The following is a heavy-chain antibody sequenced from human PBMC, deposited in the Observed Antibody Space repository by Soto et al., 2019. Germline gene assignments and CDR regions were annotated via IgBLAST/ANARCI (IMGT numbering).Heavy chain of an antibody. CDR2: IIPIFGTA. J-gene: IGHJ6*02. CDR1: GCTFSSYA. V-gene: IGHV1-69*13. CDR3: ARDRGSTMGGNSGYYYYGMDV. D-gene: IGHD2-21*02. Sequence: ASVKVSCKASGCTFSSYAISWVRQAPGQGLEWMGGIIPIFGTANYAQKFQGRVTITADESTSTAYMELSSLRSEDTAVYYCARDRGSTMGGNSGYYYYGMDVWGQGTTVTVSS.